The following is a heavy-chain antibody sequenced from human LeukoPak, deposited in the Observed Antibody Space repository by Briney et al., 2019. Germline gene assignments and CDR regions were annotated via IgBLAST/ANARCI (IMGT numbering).Heavy chain of an antibody. CDR3: ARGSLYCSSTSCFSYYFDY. D-gene: IGHD2-2*01. Sequence: GGSLRLSWAASGFTFSSYAMHWVRQAPGKGLEWVAVISYDGSNKYYADSVKGRFTISRDNSKNTLYLQMNSLRAEDTAVYYCARGSLYCSSTSCFSYYFDYWGQGTLVTVSS. CDR2: ISYDGSNK. V-gene: IGHV3-30-3*01. J-gene: IGHJ4*02. CDR1: GFTFSSYA.